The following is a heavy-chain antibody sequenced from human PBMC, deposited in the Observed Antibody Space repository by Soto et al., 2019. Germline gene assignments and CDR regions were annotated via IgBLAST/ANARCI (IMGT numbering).Heavy chain of an antibody. CDR1: GYSISSSNW. J-gene: IGHJ6*04. CDR3: ARNNGPFYVGYYYDMNV. CDR2: IYYSGTT. V-gene: IGHV4-28*01. D-gene: IGHD1-26*01. Sequence: SETLSLTCAVSGYSISSSNWWGWIRQPPGKGLEWIGYIYYSGTTYYNPSLKSRGTISVETSNNQFSLKLSSVTAADRVVYFLARNNGPFYVGYYYDMNVGGKGTRVTVS.